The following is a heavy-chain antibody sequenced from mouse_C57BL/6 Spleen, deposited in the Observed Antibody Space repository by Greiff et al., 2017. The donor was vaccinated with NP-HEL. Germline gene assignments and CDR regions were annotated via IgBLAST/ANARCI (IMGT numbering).Heavy chain of an antibody. D-gene: IGHD2-4*01. CDR3: ARCYDYDPYYFDY. CDR1: GYSITSGYY. Sequence: DVKLQESGPGLVKPSQSLSLTCSVTGYSITSGYYWNWIRQFPGNKLEWMGYISYDGSNNYNPSLKNRISITRDTSKNQFFLKLNSVTTEDTATYYCARCYDYDPYYFDYWGQGTTLTVSS. CDR2: ISYDGSN. J-gene: IGHJ2*01. V-gene: IGHV3-6*01.